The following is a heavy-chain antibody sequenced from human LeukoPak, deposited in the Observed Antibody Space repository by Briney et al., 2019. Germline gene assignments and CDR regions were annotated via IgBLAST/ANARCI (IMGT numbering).Heavy chain of an antibody. J-gene: IGHJ4*02. CDR2: IYYTGTT. D-gene: IGHD5-18*01. CDR1: GGSISSGGYY. Sequence: PSQTLSLTCTVSGGSISSGGYYWSWIRQHPGKGLEFIGYIYYTGTTYYTPSLQSRVTISVDTSKNQLSLKLSSVTAADTAVYYCAREQRKDTAMVSTFDYWGQGTLVTVSS. V-gene: IGHV4-31*03. CDR3: AREQRKDTAMVSTFDY.